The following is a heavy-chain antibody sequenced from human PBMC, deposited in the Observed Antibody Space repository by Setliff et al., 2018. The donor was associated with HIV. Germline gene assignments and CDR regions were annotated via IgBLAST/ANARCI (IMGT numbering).Heavy chain of an antibody. CDR2: IRSSGDT. CDR1: GASISSHNYY. V-gene: IGHV4-39*01. D-gene: IGHD3-3*01. CDR3: ARAPYYDFWSGYFSLTNLHVFDI. Sequence: PSETLSLTCTVSGASISSHNYYWGWIRQSPGKGLEWIASIRSSGDTYYNPSLQSRVIISVDTSNNQISLKLTSMTAADTAVYYCARAPYYDFWSGYFSLTNLHVFDIWGQGTMVTVSS. J-gene: IGHJ3*02.